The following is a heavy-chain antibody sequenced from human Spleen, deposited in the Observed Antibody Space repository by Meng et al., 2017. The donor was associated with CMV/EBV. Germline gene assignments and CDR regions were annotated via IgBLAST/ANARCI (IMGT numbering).Heavy chain of an antibody. J-gene: IGHJ4*02. Sequence: LSLTCAASGFTFDDYAMYWVRQAPGKGLEWVSDISWNSVGIGYADSVKGRFTISRDNAKNSLYLQMNSLRAEDTALYYCAAGRSRGRFDYWGQGTLVTVSS. CDR2: ISWNSVGI. CDR1: GFTFDDYA. D-gene: IGHD3-10*01. CDR3: AAGRSRGRFDY. V-gene: IGHV3-9*01.